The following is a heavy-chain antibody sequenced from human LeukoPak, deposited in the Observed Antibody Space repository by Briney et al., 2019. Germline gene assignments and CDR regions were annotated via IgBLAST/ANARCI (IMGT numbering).Heavy chain of an antibody. Sequence: SETLSLTCAVSGGSISSGGYSWSWIRQPPGKGLEWVGYIYHSGSTYYNPSLKSRVTISVDRSKNQFSLKLSSATAADTAVYYCAREPGGYADYWGQGTLVTVSS. V-gene: IGHV4-30-2*01. J-gene: IGHJ4*02. CDR3: AREPGGYADY. D-gene: IGHD5-12*01. CDR1: GGSISSGGYS. CDR2: IYHSGST.